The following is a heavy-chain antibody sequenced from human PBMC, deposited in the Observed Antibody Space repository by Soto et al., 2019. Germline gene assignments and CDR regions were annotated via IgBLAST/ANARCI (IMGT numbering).Heavy chain of an antibody. V-gene: IGHV3-48*02. CDR3: ARGNHYGSNYYYFYGIDV. D-gene: IGHD3-10*01. J-gene: IGHJ6*02. CDR2: ISSSSNTI. CDR1: GFTFSSYS. Sequence: GGSLRLSCAASGFTFSSYSMNWVRQAPGKGLEWLSYISSSSNTIYYADSVKGRITISRDNAKNSLYLQMNSLRDEDTAVYYCARGNHYGSNYYYFYGIDVWGQGTTVTVSS.